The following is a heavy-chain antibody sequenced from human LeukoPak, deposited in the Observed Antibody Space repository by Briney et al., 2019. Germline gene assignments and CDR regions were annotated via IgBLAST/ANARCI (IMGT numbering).Heavy chain of an antibody. J-gene: IGHJ5*02. D-gene: IGHD2-8*01. CDR3: ARGGSSLIGWFDP. CDR1: GGSISSGDYY. CDR2: IYYSGST. V-gene: IGHV4-30-4*01. Sequence: PSQTLCLTCTVSGGSISSGDYYWNWIRQPPGKGLEWIGYIYYSGSTHYNPSLKSRVTISVDTSKNQFSLKLSSVTAADTAVYYCARGGSSLIGWFDPWGQGTLVTVSS.